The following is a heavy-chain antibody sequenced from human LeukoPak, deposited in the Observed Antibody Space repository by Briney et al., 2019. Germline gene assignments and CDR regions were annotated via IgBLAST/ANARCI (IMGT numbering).Heavy chain of an antibody. J-gene: IGHJ4*02. Sequence: LSLTCTVSGGSISSSSYYWGWIRQAPGKGLEWLSYISGSGSYTNYADSVEGRFTTSRDNAKNSLYLQMNSLRAEDTAVYYCARVGSIAAAGTPGYWGQGTLVTVSS. CDR3: ARVGSIAAAGTPGY. D-gene: IGHD6-13*01. CDR2: ISGSGSYT. V-gene: IGHV3-11*06. CDR1: GGSISSSSYY.